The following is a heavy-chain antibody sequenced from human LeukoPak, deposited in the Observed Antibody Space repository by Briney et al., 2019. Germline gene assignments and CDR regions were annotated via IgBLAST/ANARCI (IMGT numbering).Heavy chain of an antibody. D-gene: IGHD3-10*01. V-gene: IGHV4-34*01. J-gene: IGHJ6*03. Sequence: PSETLSLTCALSGGSITDYFYNWVRQPPGKGLEWIGEINHSGSSTYNPSLKSRVIISVDTSKNQFSLQLTSVTAADTAVYYCARVGDLFGAHRVRGLPPDYYYMDVWGKGTMVTVSS. CDR1: GGSITDYF. CDR3: ARVGDLFGAHRVRGLPPDYYYMDV. CDR2: INHSGSS.